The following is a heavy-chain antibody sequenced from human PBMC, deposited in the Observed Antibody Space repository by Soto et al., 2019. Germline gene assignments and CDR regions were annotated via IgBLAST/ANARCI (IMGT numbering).Heavy chain of an antibody. Sequence: EVQLLESGGGLVQPGGSLRLSCAASGFTFSSYAMSWVRQAPGKGLEWVSAISGSGGSTYYADSVKGRFTISRDNSKNTLYLQMNRLRAEDTAVYYCAKSGDCTNGVCYYFDYWGQGTLVTVSS. CDR1: GFTFSSYA. CDR2: ISGSGGST. CDR3: AKSGDCTNGVCYYFDY. D-gene: IGHD2-8*01. J-gene: IGHJ4*02. V-gene: IGHV3-23*01.